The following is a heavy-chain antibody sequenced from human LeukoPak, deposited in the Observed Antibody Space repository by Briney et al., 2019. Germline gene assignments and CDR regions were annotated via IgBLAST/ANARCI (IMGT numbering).Heavy chain of an antibody. D-gene: IGHD3-10*01. J-gene: IGHJ4*02. Sequence: PSETLSLTCAVYGGSFRGYYWSWIRQPPGKGLEWIGEINHSGSTNYNPSLKRRGTISVDTSKNHFSLNLSSVTAADTAVYYCARAWFGIGDYWGQGTLVTVSS. CDR1: GGSFRGYY. V-gene: IGHV4-34*01. CDR3: ARAWFGIGDY. CDR2: INHSGST.